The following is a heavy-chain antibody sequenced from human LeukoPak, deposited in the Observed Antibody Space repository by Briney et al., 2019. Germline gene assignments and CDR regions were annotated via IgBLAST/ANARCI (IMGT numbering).Heavy chain of an antibody. V-gene: IGHV1-2*02. J-gene: IGHJ4*02. Sequence: GASVKVSCKASGYTFTGYYMHWVRQAPGQGLEWMGWINPNSGGTNYAQKFQGRVTMTRDTSISTAYMELSRLRSDDTAVYYCARDLAPAAAGFFDYWGQGTLVTVSS. CDR1: GYTFTGYY. D-gene: IGHD6-13*01. CDR2: INPNSGGT. CDR3: ARDLAPAAAGFFDY.